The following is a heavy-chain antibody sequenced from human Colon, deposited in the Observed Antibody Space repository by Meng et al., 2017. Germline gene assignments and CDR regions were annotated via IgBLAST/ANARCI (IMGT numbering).Heavy chain of an antibody. V-gene: IGHV1-2*02. CDR3: ARDTGYKDF. J-gene: IGHJ4*02. Sequence: VQVVQSGAGVKKPGASVKVSCKASGYTFTGYYIHWVRQAPRQGLEWLGWMDPNSGGTNYAQKFQGRVTMTRDTSITTAYMDLSGLTSDDTAVYYCARDTGYKDFWGQGTLVTVSS. D-gene: IGHD5-24*01. CDR2: MDPNSGGT. CDR1: GYTFTGYY.